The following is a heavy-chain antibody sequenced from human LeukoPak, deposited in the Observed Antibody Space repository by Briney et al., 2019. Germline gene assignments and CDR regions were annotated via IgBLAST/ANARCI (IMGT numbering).Heavy chain of an antibody. CDR2: INPDGGNT. D-gene: IGHD3-9*01. CDR1: GYTFTNSY. V-gene: IGHV1-46*01. Sequence: ASVKVSCKASGYTFTNSYIHWVRQAPGQVLEWMGLINPDGGNTNYAQNFQGRVTLTRDTSTSTVYMELSSLRSEDTAIYYCARGDLRYMYWGQGTLVTVSS. CDR3: ARGDLRYMY. J-gene: IGHJ4*02.